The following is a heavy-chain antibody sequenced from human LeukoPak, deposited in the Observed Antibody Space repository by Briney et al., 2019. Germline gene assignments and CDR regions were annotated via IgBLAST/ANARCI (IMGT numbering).Heavy chain of an antibody. CDR1: GFTFSSYA. V-gene: IGHV3-23*01. D-gene: IGHD3-10*01. CDR3: AKSGGPMVRGVIMSY. Sequence: PGGSLRLSCAASGFTFSSYAMSWVRQAPGKGLEWVSAISGSGGSTYYADSVKGRFTISRDNSKNTLYLQINSLRAEDTAVYYCAKSGGPMVRGVIMSYWGQGTLVTVSS. J-gene: IGHJ4*02. CDR2: ISGSGGST.